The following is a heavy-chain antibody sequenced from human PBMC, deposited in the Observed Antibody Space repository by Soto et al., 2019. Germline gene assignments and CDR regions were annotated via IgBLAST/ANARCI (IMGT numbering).Heavy chain of an antibody. J-gene: IGHJ5*02. Sequence: GSLRLSCAASGFTFSAYAMHWVRQAPGKGLEWLAVISYDGSTKFYADTVKGRITISRGNSKNTLYLQMNSLRAEDSGIYYCARDGGECSRTSCYNEIPPAWFGPWGQGALVTVSS. CDR1: GFTFSAYA. D-gene: IGHD2-2*02. CDR2: ISYDGSTK. CDR3: ARDGGECSRTSCYNEIPPAWFGP. V-gene: IGHV3-30-3*01.